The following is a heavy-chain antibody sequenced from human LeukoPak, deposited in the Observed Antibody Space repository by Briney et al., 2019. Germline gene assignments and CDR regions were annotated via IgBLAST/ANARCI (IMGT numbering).Heavy chain of an antibody. V-gene: IGHV4-4*07. CDR1: GASISSYY. D-gene: IGHD5/OR15-5a*01. CDR2: IYTSGST. J-gene: IGHJ4*02. CDR3: ARHSSVRSPFDY. Sequence: SETLSLTCTVSGASISSYYWSWIRHPAGKGLEWIGRIYTSGSTNYNPSLKSRVTMSVDTSKNQFSLKLSSVTASDTAVYYCARHSSVRSPFDYWGQGTLVTVSS.